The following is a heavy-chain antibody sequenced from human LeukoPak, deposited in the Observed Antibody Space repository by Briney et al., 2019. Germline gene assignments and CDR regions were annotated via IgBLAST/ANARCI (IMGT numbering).Heavy chain of an antibody. D-gene: IGHD7-27*01. CDR2: INSDGSWT. Sequence: GGSLRLSCAASGNYWMHWVRQVPGKGLVWVSHINSDGSWTSYADSVKGRFTISRDNSKNTLYLQMNSLRVEDTAIYYCAIDPNWGIHYWGQGVLVTVSS. V-gene: IGHV3-74*01. CDR3: AIDPNWGIHY. J-gene: IGHJ4*02. CDR1: GNYW.